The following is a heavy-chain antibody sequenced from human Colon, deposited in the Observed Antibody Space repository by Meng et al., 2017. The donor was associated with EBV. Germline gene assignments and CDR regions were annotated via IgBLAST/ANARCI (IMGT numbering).Heavy chain of an antibody. CDR3: ASFDHIPRRNYFDY. J-gene: IGHJ4*02. CDR1: GGSMSSGNYY. CDR2: IHHSGSA. Sequence: PEPGTLLVGPSTTPSLTCTFSGGSMSSGNYYWSWIRQPPGKGLEWIGYIHHSGSAYYTPSLKSRVSISVDTSKNQFSLNLNSMTAADTAVYYCASFDHIPRRNYFDYWGQGTLVTVSS. D-gene: IGHD2-21*01. V-gene: IGHV4-30-4*01.